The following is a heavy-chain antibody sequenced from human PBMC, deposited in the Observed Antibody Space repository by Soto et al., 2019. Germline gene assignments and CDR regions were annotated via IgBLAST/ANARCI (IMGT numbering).Heavy chain of an antibody. D-gene: IGHD3-3*01. V-gene: IGHV1-3*01. CDR1: GYTFTSYA. CDR3: ARVFSRRYSDY. Sequence: EASVKVSCKASGYTFTSYAMHWVRQAPGQRLEWMGWINAGNGNTKYSQKFQGRVTITRDTSASTAYMELSSLRSEDTAVYYCARVFSRRYSDYWGQGTLVTVSS. CDR2: INAGNGNT. J-gene: IGHJ4*02.